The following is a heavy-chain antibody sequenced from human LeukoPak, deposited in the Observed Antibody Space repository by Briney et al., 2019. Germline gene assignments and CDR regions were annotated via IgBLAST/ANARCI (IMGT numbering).Heavy chain of an antibody. Sequence: ASVTVSFKASGYTFTVYYMHWVRQAPGQGLEWMGWINPNSGGTNYAQKFQGRVTMTRDTSISTAYMELSRLRSDDTAVYYCARDRTTVTTGYYGMDVWGQGTTVTVSS. CDR3: ARDRTTVTTGYYGMDV. CDR1: GYTFTVYY. J-gene: IGHJ6*02. V-gene: IGHV1-2*02. D-gene: IGHD4-17*01. CDR2: INPNSGGT.